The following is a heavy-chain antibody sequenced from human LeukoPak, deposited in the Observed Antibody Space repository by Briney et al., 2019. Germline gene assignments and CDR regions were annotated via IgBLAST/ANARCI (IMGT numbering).Heavy chain of an antibody. Sequence: GGSVRLSCRASGLTFSTYGIQWVREAPGKGLEWGAVISYDGSNKYYAESVRGRFTISRDNYKHTLYLQMNSPRAEDTAVYYCATDQGSSGSYSMMYDYWGQGTLVTVSS. D-gene: IGHD1-26*01. CDR1: GLTFSTYG. J-gene: IGHJ4*02. V-gene: IGHV3-30*03. CDR3: ATDQGSSGSYSMMYDY. CDR2: ISYDGSNK.